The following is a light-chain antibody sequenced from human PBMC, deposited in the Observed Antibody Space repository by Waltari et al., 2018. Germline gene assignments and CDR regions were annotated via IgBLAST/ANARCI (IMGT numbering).Light chain of an antibody. CDR2: KTS. J-gene: IGKJ2*01. Sequence: DIQLTQSTSALSASVGDRASITCRASHPIDRWMAWYQQKPGKAPKLLIYKTSTLQDGAPLRFSGSGSETEFTLTISSLQPDDFATYYCQHFDKYGTFGQGTRLEIK. CDR3: QHFDKYGT. V-gene: IGKV1-5*03. CDR1: HPIDRW.